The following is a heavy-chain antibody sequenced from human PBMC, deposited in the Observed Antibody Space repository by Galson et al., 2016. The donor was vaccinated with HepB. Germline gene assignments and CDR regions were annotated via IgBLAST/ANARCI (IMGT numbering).Heavy chain of an antibody. CDR2: ITTYNGNT. J-gene: IGHJ4*02. CDR1: GYTFTNYG. D-gene: IGHD3-3*02. Sequence: SVKVSCKASGYTFTNYGISWVRQAPGHGLEWVGWITTYNGNTNYAQKFQDRVTMTTDTSTSTAYMELRSLRSDDTAVYYCAGVHFWSGYYLDYWAQGTLVTGSS. CDR3: AGVHFWSGYYLDY. V-gene: IGHV1-18*01.